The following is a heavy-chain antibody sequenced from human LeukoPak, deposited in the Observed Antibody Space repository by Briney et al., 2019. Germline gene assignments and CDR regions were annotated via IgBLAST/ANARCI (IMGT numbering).Heavy chain of an antibody. CDR3: ARDVISYYYDSSGSPIGSHFDY. J-gene: IGHJ4*02. V-gene: IGHV1-46*01. CDR1: GYTFTSNY. Sequence: ASVKVSCKASGYTFTSNYIHWLRQAPGQGLEWMGLINPSGGSTSYAQNFQGRVTMTRDTSTSTVYMELSSLRSGDTAVYYCARDVISYYYDSSGSPIGSHFDYWGQGTLVTVSS. D-gene: IGHD3-22*01. CDR2: INPSGGST.